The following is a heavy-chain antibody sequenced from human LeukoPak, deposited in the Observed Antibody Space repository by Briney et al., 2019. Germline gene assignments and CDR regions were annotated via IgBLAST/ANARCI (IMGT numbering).Heavy chain of an antibody. CDR1: GGSISSGSYY. CDR3: ARHYYGSGSYSSRVIFFDY. D-gene: IGHD3-10*01. J-gene: IGHJ4*02. V-gene: IGHV4-39*01. Sequence: SETLSLTCTVSGGSISSGSYYWSWIRRPAGKGLEWIGSIYYSGSTYYNPSLKSRVTISVDTSKNQFSLKLSSVTAADTAVYYCARHYYGSGSYSSRVIFFDYWGQGTLVTVSS. CDR2: IYYSGST.